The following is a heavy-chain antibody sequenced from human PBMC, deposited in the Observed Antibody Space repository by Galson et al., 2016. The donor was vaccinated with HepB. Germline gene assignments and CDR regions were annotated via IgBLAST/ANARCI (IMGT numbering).Heavy chain of an antibody. CDR1: GFTFSSYS. Sequence: SLRLSCAASGFTFSSYSMNWARQAPGKGLEWVSSIRSSSSYIYYADSVKGRFTISRDNAKNSLYLQMNSLRAEDTAVYYCARGDIVGAIFDYWGQGTLVTVSS. D-gene: IGHD1-26*01. CDR2: IRSSSSYI. J-gene: IGHJ4*02. V-gene: IGHV3-21*01. CDR3: ARGDIVGAIFDY.